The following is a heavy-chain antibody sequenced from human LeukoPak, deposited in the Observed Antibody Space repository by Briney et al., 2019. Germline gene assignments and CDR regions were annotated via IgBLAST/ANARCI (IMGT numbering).Heavy chain of an antibody. Sequence: GGSLRRSCAASGFTFSSYSMNWVRQAPGKGLEWVSSISGSSTYIYYADSVKGRFTISRDNAKNSLYLQMSSLRAEDTAVYYCASSGTYGDYVPQNWGQGTLVTVSS. J-gene: IGHJ4*02. CDR2: ISGSSTYI. CDR1: GFTFSSYS. V-gene: IGHV3-21*01. CDR3: ASSGTYGDYVPQN. D-gene: IGHD4-17*01.